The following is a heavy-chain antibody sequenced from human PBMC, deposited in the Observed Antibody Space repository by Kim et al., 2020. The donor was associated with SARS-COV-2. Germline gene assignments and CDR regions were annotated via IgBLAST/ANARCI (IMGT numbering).Heavy chain of an antibody. CDR3: ARDAEILIAAAGYFDY. D-gene: IGHD6-13*01. Sequence: GGSLRLSCAASGFTFSSYSMNWVRQAPGKGLEWVSSISSSSSYIYYADSVKGRFTISRDNAKNSLYLQMNSLRAEDTAVYYCARDAEILIAAAGYFDYWGQGTLVTVSS. J-gene: IGHJ4*02. CDR2: ISSSSSYI. V-gene: IGHV3-21*01. CDR1: GFTFSSYS.